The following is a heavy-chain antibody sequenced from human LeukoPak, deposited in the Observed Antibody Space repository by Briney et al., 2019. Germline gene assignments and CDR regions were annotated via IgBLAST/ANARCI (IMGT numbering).Heavy chain of an antibody. D-gene: IGHD4-23*01. J-gene: IGHJ4*02. CDR3: ARDAEPEYGGNCFDY. CDR2: IRYDGSNK. CDR1: GFTFSSYG. Sequence: GGSLRLSCAASGFTFSSYGMHWVRQAPGKGLEWVAFIRYDGSNKYYADSVKGRFTISRDNSKNTLYLQMNSLRSEDTAVYYCARDAEPEYGGNCFDYWGQGTLVTVSS. V-gene: IGHV3-30*02.